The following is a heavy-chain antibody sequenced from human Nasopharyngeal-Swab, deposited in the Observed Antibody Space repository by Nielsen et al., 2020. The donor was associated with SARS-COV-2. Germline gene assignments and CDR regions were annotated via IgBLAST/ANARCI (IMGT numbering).Heavy chain of an antibody. D-gene: IGHD5-12*01. J-gene: IGHJ4*02. CDR3: ARERGGGYGDY. Sequence: GESLKISCATSGFTFSPYTMTWVRQAPGKGPQWTSYITSGNSVQYADSVRGRFTISRDNAKNSLYLQMNSLTAEDTAVYYCARERGGGYGDYWGQGTLVTVSS. V-gene: IGHV3-48*04. CDR2: ITSGNSV. CDR1: GFTFSPYT.